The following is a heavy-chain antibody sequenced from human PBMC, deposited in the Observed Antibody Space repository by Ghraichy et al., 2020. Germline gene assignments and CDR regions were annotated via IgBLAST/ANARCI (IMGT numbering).Heavy chain of an antibody. D-gene: IGHD3-22*01. J-gene: IGHJ4*02. CDR3: ARAGDSSGYSPNFDY. V-gene: IGHV4-4*07. CDR2: VYTSGDA. Sequence: SQTLSLTCTVSGGSISSYYWSWIRQSAGKGLEWIGRVYTSGDASYNPSLESRVNMSVDMSKNQFSLKLISVTAADTAVYYCARAGDSSGYSPNFDYWGQGTLVIVSS. CDR1: GGSISSYY.